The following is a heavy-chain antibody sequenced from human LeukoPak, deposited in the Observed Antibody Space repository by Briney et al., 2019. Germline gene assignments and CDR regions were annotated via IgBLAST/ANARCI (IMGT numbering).Heavy chain of an antibody. Sequence: GGSLRLSCAASGFTFSSYAMSWVRQAPGTGLEWVSGISWNSGSIGYADSVKGRFTVSRDNAKNSLYLQMNSLRAEDMALYYCAKGGNYYGSGDDAFDIWGQGTMVTVSS. CDR1: GFTFSSYA. J-gene: IGHJ3*02. CDR2: ISWNSGSI. CDR3: AKGGNYYGSGDDAFDI. D-gene: IGHD3-10*01. V-gene: IGHV3-9*03.